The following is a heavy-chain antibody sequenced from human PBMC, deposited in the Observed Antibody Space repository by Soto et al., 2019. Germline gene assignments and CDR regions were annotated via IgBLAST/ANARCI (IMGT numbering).Heavy chain of an antibody. CDR2: IYYSGST. CDR3: ARRYSSSFDY. CDR1: WGSIGNLY. J-gene: IGHJ4*02. V-gene: IGHV4-59*08. D-gene: IGHD6-13*01. Sequence: PSQTLPLTWTVAWGSIGNLYGSWIRQPPGKGLEWIGYIYYSGSTNYNPSLKSRATISVDTSKNQFSLKLSSVTAADTAVYYCARRYSSSFDYWGQGTLVTVSS.